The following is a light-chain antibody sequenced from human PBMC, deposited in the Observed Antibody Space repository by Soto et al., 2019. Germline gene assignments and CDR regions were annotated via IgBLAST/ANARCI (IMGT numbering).Light chain of an antibody. CDR3: QQYGRSPPFT. V-gene: IGKV3-20*01. J-gene: IGKJ2*01. CDR1: QSVSSTY. CDR2: GAS. Sequence: EIVLTQSPGTLSLSPGERATLSCRASQSVSSTYIAWYQQNPGQAPRLLIYGASSRATGIPDRFSGSGSATDFTLTISRLEPEDFAVYFWQQYGRSPPFTFGQGTKVEIK.